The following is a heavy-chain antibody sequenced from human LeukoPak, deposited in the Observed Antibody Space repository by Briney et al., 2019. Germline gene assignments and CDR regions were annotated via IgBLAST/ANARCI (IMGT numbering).Heavy chain of an antibody. V-gene: IGHV3-53*01. J-gene: IGHJ4*02. CDR2: IYSGGST. CDR1: GFTVSSNY. D-gene: IGHD6-13*01. Sequence: GGSLRLSCAASGFTVSSNYMSWVRQAPGKGLEWASVIYSGGSTYYADSVKGRFTISRDNSKNTLYLQMNSLRAEDTAVYYCARGPYSSSWYLSIGFDYWGQGTLATVSS. CDR3: ARGPYSSSWYLSIGFDY.